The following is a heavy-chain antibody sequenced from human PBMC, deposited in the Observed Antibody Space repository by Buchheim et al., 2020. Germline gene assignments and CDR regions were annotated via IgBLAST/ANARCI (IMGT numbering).Heavy chain of an antibody. J-gene: IGHJ6*02. CDR1: GFTFSSYE. CDR2: ISSSGSTI. Sequence: EVQLVESGGGLVQPGGSLRLSCAASGFTFSSYEMNWVRQAPGKGLEWVSYISSSGSTIYYADSVKGRFTISKDNAKNSLYLQMNSLRAEDTAVYYCARGHGGYSYGYYYYYGMDVWGQGTT. V-gene: IGHV3-48*03. CDR3: ARGHGGYSYGYYYYYGMDV. D-gene: IGHD5-18*01.